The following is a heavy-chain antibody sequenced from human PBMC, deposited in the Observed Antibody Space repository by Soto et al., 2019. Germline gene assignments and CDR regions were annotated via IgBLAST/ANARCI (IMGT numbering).Heavy chain of an antibody. D-gene: IGHD4-17*01. CDR2: ISYDGSNK. Sequence: HPGGSLRLSCAASGFTFSSYGMHWVRQAPGKGLEWVAVISYDGSNKYYADSVKGRFTISRDNSKNTLYLQMNSLRAEDTAVYYCAKGLATVTFFRSFDYWGQGTLVTVSS. J-gene: IGHJ4*02. V-gene: IGHV3-30*18. CDR3: AKGLATVTFFRSFDY. CDR1: GFTFSSYG.